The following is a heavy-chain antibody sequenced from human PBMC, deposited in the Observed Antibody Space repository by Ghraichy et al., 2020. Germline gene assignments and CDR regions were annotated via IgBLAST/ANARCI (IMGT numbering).Heavy chain of an antibody. V-gene: IGHV3-48*01. CDR2: ISSSSSTI. J-gene: IGHJ6*02. CDR3: ASGLKAIAAAMDV. CDR1: GVTVTSHG. Sequence: GGSLRLSCAASGVTVTSHGFYWVRQAPGKGLEWVSYISSSSSTIYYADSVKGRFTISRDNAKNSLYLQMNSLRAEDTAVYYCASGLKAIAAAMDVWGQGTTVTVSS. D-gene: IGHD6-13*01.